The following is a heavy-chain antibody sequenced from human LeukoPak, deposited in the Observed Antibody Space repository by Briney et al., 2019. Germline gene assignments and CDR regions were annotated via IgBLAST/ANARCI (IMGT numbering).Heavy chain of an antibody. CDR1: GGSVSSSSFY. CDR3: ARRLVSRSYYFDY. V-gene: IGHV4-39*01. CDR2: ISYTGST. J-gene: IGHJ4*02. D-gene: IGHD1-26*01. Sequence: KTSETLSLTCTVSGGSVSSSSFYWGWIRQAPGKRLEWIGSISYTGSTYYNPSLKSRVTISVDTSKNHFSLRLTSVTAADTAVYYCARRLVSRSYYFDYWGQGTLVSVSS.